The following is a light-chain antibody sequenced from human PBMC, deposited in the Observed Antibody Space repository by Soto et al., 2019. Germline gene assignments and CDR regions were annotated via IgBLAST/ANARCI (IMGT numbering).Light chain of an antibody. CDR3: RQWSNWPRT. CDR1: QSVSNY. CDR2: DAS. J-gene: IGKJ4*02. Sequence: IVLTQSPATLSLSPGERVTLSCRAIQSVSNYLAWYQQKPGQAPKLLIYDASNRATSVPARFSGSGSGTDVTLTISGLEPEDFAVYYCRQWSNWPRTFGGGTKVEIK. V-gene: IGKV3-11*01.